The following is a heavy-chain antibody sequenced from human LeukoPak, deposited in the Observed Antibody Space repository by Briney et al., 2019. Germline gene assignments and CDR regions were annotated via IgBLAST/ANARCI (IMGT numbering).Heavy chain of an antibody. CDR1: GGSFSGYY. J-gene: IGHJ5*02. Sequence: SETLSLTCAVYGGSFSGYYWSWIRQPPGKGLEWIGEINHSGSTNYNPSLKSRVTISVDTSKNQFSLKLSSVTAADTAVYYCARGISSIAARGRFDPWGQGTLVTVSS. CDR2: INHSGST. CDR3: ARGISSIAARGRFDP. V-gene: IGHV4-34*01. D-gene: IGHD6-6*01.